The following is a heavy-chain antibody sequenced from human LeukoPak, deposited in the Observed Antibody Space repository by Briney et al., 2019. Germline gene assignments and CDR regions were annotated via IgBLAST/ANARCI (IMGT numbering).Heavy chain of an antibody. D-gene: IGHD2-21*02. CDR3: ARAPPGAYCGGDCSTFDY. CDR1: GYSISSGYY. J-gene: IGHJ4*02. V-gene: IGHV4-38-2*02. CDR2: IYHSGST. Sequence: SETLSLTCTVSGYSISSGYYWGWIRQPPGKGLEWIGSIYHSGSTYYNPSLKSLVTISVDTSKNQFSLKLSSVTAADTAVYYCARAPPGAYCGGDCSTFDYWGQGTLVTVSS.